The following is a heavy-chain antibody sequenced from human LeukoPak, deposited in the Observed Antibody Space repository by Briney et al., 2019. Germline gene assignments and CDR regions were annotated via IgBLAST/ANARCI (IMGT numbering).Heavy chain of an antibody. D-gene: IGHD6-13*01. J-gene: IGHJ3*02. Sequence: ASVKVSCKASGYTFTGYYMHWVRQAPGQGLEWMGWINPNSGGTNYAQKFQGRVTMTRDTSISTAYMELSRLRSDATAVYYCARAHHGAAAGTGAFDIWGQGTMVTVSS. V-gene: IGHV1-2*02. CDR1: GYTFTGYY. CDR3: ARAHHGAAAGTGAFDI. CDR2: INPNSGGT.